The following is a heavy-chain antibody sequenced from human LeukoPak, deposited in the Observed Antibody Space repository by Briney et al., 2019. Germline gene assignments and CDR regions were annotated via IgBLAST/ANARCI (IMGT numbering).Heavy chain of an antibody. J-gene: IGHJ4*02. CDR1: GFTLRSYS. V-gene: IGHV3-48*02. CDR3: ARADRDGNKRFLD. Sequence: PGGSLRLSCAASGFTLRSYSVIWARQDPGKGLERVSYVSSSGTTTYYADSVKGRFTISRDNGKNLVSLQMNSLRDEDTAVYYCARADRDGNKRFLDWGQGTLVTVSS. CDR2: VSSSGTTT. D-gene: IGHD5-24*01.